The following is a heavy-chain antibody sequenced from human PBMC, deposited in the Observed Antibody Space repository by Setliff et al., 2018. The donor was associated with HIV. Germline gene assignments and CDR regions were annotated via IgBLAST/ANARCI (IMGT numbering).Heavy chain of an antibody. Sequence: GESLKISCSASGFAFTIYPMHWVRQAPGKGLEWVANIKGDGSERYYVDSVRGRFAISRDNAKNSVFLQMTNLRVDDTAVYYCAREGGGYDFTFYYYYYGLDVWGQGTTVTVSS. CDR2: IKGDGSER. V-gene: IGHV3-7*01. J-gene: IGHJ6*02. D-gene: IGHD5-12*01. CDR1: GFAFTIYP. CDR3: AREGGGYDFTFYYYYYGLDV.